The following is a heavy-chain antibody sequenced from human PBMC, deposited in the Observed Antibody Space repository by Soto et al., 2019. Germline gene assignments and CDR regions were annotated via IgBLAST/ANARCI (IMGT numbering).Heavy chain of an antibody. CDR1: GFTVSSNY. CDR2: IYSGGST. CDR3: ARPKKDWVTGTIYYYYGMDV. Sequence: GGSLRLSCAASGFTVSSNYMSWVRQAPGKGLEWVSVIYSGGSTYYADSVKGRFTISRDNSKNTLYLQMNSLRAEDTAVYYCARPKKDWVTGTIYYYYGMDVWGQGTTVTVS. D-gene: IGHD1-1*01. J-gene: IGHJ6*02. V-gene: IGHV3-53*01.